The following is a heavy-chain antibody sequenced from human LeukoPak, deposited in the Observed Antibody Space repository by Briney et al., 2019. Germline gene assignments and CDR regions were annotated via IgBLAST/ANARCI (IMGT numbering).Heavy chain of an antibody. CDR2: IYESGSA. J-gene: IGHJ5*02. CDR1: GGSISSSFNY. V-gene: IGHV4-39*01. Sequence: SETLSLTCTVSGGSISSSFNYWAWIRQPPGEGLEWIGSIYESGSAYYNPSLKSRITMSVDTSENQFSLKLTSVTAADTAVYYCARHYSPWGQGTLVTVSS. CDR3: ARHYSP. D-gene: IGHD4-11*01.